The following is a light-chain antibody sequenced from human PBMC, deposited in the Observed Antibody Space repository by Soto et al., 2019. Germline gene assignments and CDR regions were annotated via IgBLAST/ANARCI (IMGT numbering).Light chain of an antibody. V-gene: IGKV1-5*03. CDR1: QSISSS. CDR2: KAS. Sequence: DIQMTQSPSTLSASVGDRVTVTCRASQSISSSLAWYQQKPGQAPKPLIYKASTLESGVPSRFSGSGSGTEFTLTISSLQPEDFATYYCQQYRFYWSFGQGTKFEVK. CDR3: QQYRFYWS. J-gene: IGKJ1*01.